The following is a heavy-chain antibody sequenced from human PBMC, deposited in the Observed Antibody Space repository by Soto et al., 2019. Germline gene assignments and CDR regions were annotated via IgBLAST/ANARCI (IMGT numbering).Heavy chain of an antibody. CDR3: AKDRLGGNFDY. CDR2: ISGTGGST. Sequence: PGGSLRLSCAASGFTFNNYAMNWVRQAPGKGLEWVATISGTGGSTYYADSVKGRFTISRDNSKNTLYLQMNSLRVEDTALYYCAKDRLGGNFDYWGQGSQVTVSS. V-gene: IGHV3-23*01. J-gene: IGHJ4*02. CDR1: GFTFNNYA.